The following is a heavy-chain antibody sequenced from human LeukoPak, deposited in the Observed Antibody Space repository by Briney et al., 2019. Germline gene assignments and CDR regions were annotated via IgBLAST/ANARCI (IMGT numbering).Heavy chain of an antibody. D-gene: IGHD3-22*01. CDR1: GYSFTSYD. Sequence: ASVKVSCKASGYSFTSYDINWVRQAPGQGFEWVGWMNPNSGNTGHAQEFQGRVTMTRDTSMSTAYMELSSLRYEDTAVYYCARGRGYDRTGYVYYFDFWGQGTLVTVSS. J-gene: IGHJ4*02. CDR3: ARGRGYDRTGYVYYFDF. CDR2: MNPNSGNT. V-gene: IGHV1-8*01.